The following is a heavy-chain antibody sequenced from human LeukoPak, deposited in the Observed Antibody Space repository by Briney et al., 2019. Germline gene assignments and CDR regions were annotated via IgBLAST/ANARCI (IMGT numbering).Heavy chain of an antibody. V-gene: IGHV3-23*01. CDR1: GFTFSSYA. CDR2: ISGSGGST. CDR3: AKNRGGSGTPFDY. J-gene: IGHJ4*02. D-gene: IGHD2-2*01. Sequence: GGSLRLSCAASGFTFSSYAMSWVRQAPGKGLEWVSAISGSGGSTYYADSVKGRFTISRDNSKNTLYLQMDSLRAEDTAVYYCAKNRGGSGTPFDYWGQGTLVTVSS.